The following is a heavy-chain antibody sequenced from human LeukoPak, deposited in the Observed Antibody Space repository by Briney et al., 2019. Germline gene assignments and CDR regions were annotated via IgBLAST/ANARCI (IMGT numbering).Heavy chain of an antibody. V-gene: IGHV3-9*01. Sequence: GGSLRLSCAASGFTFDDYAMHWVRQAPGKGLEWVSGISWNSGSVGYADSVKGRFTISRDNAKNSLYLQMNSLRAEDTAVYYCARDGLYSGAFDIWGRGTMVTVSS. J-gene: IGHJ3*02. CDR2: ISWNSGSV. D-gene: IGHD2-21*01. CDR1: GFTFDDYA. CDR3: ARDGLYSGAFDI.